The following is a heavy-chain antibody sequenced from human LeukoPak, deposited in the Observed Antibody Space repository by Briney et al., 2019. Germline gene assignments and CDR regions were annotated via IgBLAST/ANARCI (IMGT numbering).Heavy chain of an antibody. D-gene: IGHD6-13*01. J-gene: IGHJ3*02. CDR2: ISSSSSYI. CDR1: GVTLSTYS. V-gene: IGHV3-21*01. CDR3: ARDPGYSSTGVDAFDI. Sequence: GGSLRLSCAASGVTLSTYSMNWVRQAPGKGLEWVSSISSSSSYIYYADSVKGRFTISRDNAKNSLYLQMNSLRAEDTAVYYCARDPGYSSTGVDAFDIWGRGTMVTVSS.